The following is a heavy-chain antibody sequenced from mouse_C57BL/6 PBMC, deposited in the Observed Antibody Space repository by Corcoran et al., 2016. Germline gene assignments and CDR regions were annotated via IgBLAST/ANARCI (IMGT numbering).Heavy chain of an antibody. CDR2: IYPGSGNT. J-gene: IGHJ2*01. Sequence: QVQLKQSGAELVRPGASVKLSCKASGYTFTDSYINWVKQRPGQGLEWIARIYPGSGNTYYNEKFKGKATLTAEKSSSTAYMQLSSLTSEDSAVYFCANYYGSSYGWGQGTTLTVSS. CDR3: ANYYGSSYG. D-gene: IGHD1-1*01. V-gene: IGHV1-76*01. CDR1: GYTFTDSY.